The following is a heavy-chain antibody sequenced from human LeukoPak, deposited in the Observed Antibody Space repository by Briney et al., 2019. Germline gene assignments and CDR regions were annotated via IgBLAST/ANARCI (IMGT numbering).Heavy chain of an antibody. V-gene: IGHV3-43*01. CDR3: GKGPRRCTGCDGFDI. D-gene: IGHD1-14*01. J-gene: IGHJ3*02. Sequence: PVGSLRLSCAASGFTFDDYSMHWVRQVPGKGLEWVSIISWDDNTEYYADSVKGRFTISRDNSKTSLYLQMNSLRTEDTALYYCGKGPRRCTGCDGFDILGQGTMVTVSS. CDR1: GFTFDDYS. CDR2: ISWDDNTE.